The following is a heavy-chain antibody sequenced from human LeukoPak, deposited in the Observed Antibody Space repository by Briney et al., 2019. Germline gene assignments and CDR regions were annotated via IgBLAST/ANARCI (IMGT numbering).Heavy chain of an antibody. V-gene: IGHV3-64*01. CDR3: ARAGTMIVVAPDY. CDR2: ISSNGGST. J-gene: IGHJ4*02. Sequence: GGSLRLSCAASGFTFSSYAMRLVRQAPGKGLEYVSAISSNGGSTYYANSVKGRFTISRDNSKNTLYLQMGSLRAEDMAVYYCARAGTMIVVAPDYWGQGTLVTVSS. D-gene: IGHD3-22*01. CDR1: GFTFSSYA.